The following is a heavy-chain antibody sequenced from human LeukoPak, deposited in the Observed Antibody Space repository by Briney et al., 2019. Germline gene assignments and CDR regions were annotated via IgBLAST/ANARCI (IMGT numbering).Heavy chain of an antibody. CDR1: GFTFSDYY. D-gene: IGHD7-27*01. CDR3: ARADWGSIDY. CDR2: IRPDAHDG. V-gene: IGHV3-7*01. J-gene: IGHJ4*02. Sequence: TGGSLRLSCAASGFTFSDYYMSWIRQAPGKGLEWVAIIRPDAHDGSYVDSVRGRFTISRDNAKNSLYLQLNSLRAEDTAVYFCARADWGSIDYWGQGALVTVSS.